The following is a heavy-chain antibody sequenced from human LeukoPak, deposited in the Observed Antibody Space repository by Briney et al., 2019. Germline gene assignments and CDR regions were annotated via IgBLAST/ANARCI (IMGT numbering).Heavy chain of an antibody. V-gene: IGHV4-59*01. CDR3: ARTTEGGYTYDYFYYYYMDV. D-gene: IGHD5-18*01. CDR2: IYYSGST. CDR1: GGSISSYY. Sequence: SETLSLTCTVSGGSISSYYWSWIRQPPGQGLEWVGYIYYSGSTNYYPYPNSRITISVDASKNQFSLKLSSGTAADTAVYYCARTTEGGYTYDYFYYYYMDVWGKGTTVTISS. J-gene: IGHJ6*03.